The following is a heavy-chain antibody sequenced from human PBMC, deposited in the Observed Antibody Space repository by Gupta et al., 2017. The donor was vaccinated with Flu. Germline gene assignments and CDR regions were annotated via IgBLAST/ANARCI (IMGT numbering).Heavy chain of an antibody. Sequence: EFIFSRYVMTWVRQAPGKGLQWVSAISASGNLTYHADSVKGRFTVSRDNSKSTLYLQMNSLRAEDTAVYYCAKGRGGWNPSYGMDLWGQGTTVTVAS. CDR1: EFIFSRYV. V-gene: IGHV3-23*01. CDR2: ISASGNLT. J-gene: IGHJ6*02. CDR3: AKGRGGWNPSYGMDL. D-gene: IGHD1-1*01.